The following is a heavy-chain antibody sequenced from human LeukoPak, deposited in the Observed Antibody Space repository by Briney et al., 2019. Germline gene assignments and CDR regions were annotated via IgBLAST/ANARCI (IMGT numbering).Heavy chain of an antibody. CDR1: GFPFSSYG. J-gene: IGHJ4*02. CDR2: IRYDGKTE. V-gene: IGHV3-30*02. Sequence: PGGSLSLSCTGSGFPFSSYGMHWVRQTPGRGLEWVAFIRYDGKTEYYADSVKGRFTIAREDSHSTVHLHMKDLRPDDAAVYFCAKDLNTVVMQYFDVWGQGTLVSVSS. D-gene: IGHD2-21*01. CDR3: AKDLNTVVMQYFDV.